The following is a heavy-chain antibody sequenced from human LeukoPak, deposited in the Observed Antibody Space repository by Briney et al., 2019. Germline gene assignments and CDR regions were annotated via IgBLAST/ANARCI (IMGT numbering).Heavy chain of an antibody. CDR1: GGSFSGYY. CDR2: INHRGST. J-gene: IGHJ6*02. CDR3: AVSTVTKSRYYYYGMDV. D-gene: IGHD4-17*01. V-gene: IGHV4-34*01. Sequence: KPSETLSLTCAVYGGSFSGYYWSWIRQPPGKGLEWMGEINHRGSTNYNPSLKSRVNISVDTSKIPLSVKLSTVTAAETAVYYCAVSTVTKSRYYYYGMDVWGQGTTVTVSS.